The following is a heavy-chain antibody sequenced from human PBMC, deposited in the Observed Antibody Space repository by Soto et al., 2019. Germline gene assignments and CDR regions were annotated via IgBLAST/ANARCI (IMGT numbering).Heavy chain of an antibody. CDR1: GFTDSRNY. CDR2: IYSGGST. D-gene: IGHD6-19*01. J-gene: IGHJ4*02. V-gene: IGHV3-53*02. Sequence: EVQLVETGGGLIQPGGSLRLSCPASGFTDSRNYMTWVRQAPGKGLEWVSVIYSGGSTYYADSVKGRFSISRDNSRDTLYLQMNSLRAEDTAVYYCARSSGWYCFDYWGQGTLVTVSS. CDR3: ARSSGWYCFDY.